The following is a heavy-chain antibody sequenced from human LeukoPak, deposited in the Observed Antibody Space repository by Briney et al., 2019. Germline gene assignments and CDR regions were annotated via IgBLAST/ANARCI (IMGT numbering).Heavy chain of an antibody. CDR2: ISYDGSNE. CDR3: AKDYCSGGSCYFDY. D-gene: IGHD2-15*01. J-gene: IGHJ4*02. CDR1: GFTFSSYG. V-gene: IGHV3-30*18. Sequence: GGSLRLSCAASGFTFSSYGMHWVRQAPGKGLEWVALISYDGSNEYYADSVKGRFTISRDNSKNTLYLQMNSLRPEDTAVYYCAKDYCSGGSCYFDYWGQGTLVTVSS.